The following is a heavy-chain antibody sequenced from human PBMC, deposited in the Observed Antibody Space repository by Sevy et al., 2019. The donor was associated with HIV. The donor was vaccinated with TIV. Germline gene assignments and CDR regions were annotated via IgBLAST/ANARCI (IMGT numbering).Heavy chain of an antibody. V-gene: IGHV1-18*01. CDR2: ISGYNSNK. Sequence: ASVKVSCKASAYAFSSYGISWVRQAPGQGLEWMGWISGYNSNKKYAQKFQDRVSMTTDTSTSTAHMELRSLRSDDTAVYYCARCLGGLRPWEYNWFDPWGQGTLVTVSS. CDR1: AYAFSSYG. D-gene: IGHD1-26*01. J-gene: IGHJ5*02. CDR3: ARCLGGLRPWEYNWFDP.